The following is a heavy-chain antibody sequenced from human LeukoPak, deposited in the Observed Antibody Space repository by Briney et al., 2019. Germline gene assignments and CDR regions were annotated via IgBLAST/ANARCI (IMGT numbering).Heavy chain of an antibody. CDR3: ARGRYCSITSCYSSWFDP. CDR1: GGSFSGYY. J-gene: IGHJ5*02. Sequence: SETLSLTCAVYGGSFSGYYWSWIRQPPGKGLEWIGEINHSGSTNYNPCLKRRVTIPVDTAKKQSSLKLSSVTAADTAVYHSARGRYCSITSCYSSWFDPWGQGTQVTVSS. CDR2: INHSGST. V-gene: IGHV4-34*01. D-gene: IGHD2-2*01.